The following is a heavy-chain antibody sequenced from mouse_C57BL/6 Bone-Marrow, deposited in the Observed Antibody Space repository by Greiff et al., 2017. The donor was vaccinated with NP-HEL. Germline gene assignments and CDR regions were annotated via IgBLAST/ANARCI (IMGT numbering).Heavy chain of an antibody. D-gene: IGHD2-4*01. CDR1: GYTFTDYY. CDR2: INPNNGGT. V-gene: IGHV1-26*01. Sequence: EVQLQQSGPELVKPGASVKISCKASGYTFTDYYMNWVKQSHGKSLEWIGDINPNNGGTSYNQKFKGKATLTVDKSSSTAYMELRSLTSEDSAVYYCARSYDDDWYFDVWGTGTTVTVSS. CDR3: ARSYDDDWYFDV. J-gene: IGHJ1*03.